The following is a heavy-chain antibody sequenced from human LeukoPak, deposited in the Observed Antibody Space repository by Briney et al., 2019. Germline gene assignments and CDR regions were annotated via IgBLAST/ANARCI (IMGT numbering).Heavy chain of an antibody. Sequence: VVSVKVSCKASGYTFTSYDINWVRQATGQGLEWMGWMNPNSGNTGYAQKFQGRVTITRNTSISTAYMELSSLRSEDTAVYYCARGRIMRFLEWLTHYYYYMDVWGKGTTVTVSS. J-gene: IGHJ6*03. D-gene: IGHD3-3*01. CDR3: ARGRIMRFLEWLTHYYYYMDV. CDR1: GYTFTSYD. CDR2: MNPNSGNT. V-gene: IGHV1-8*03.